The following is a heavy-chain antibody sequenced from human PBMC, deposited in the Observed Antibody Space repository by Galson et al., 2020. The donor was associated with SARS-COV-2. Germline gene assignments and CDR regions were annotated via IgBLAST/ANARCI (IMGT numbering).Heavy chain of an antibody. CDR1: GFTFSTYS. Sequence: GESLKISCAASGFTFSTYSMNWVRQAPGKGLEWLSHISGTSRTIYYADSVKGRFSISRDNAQNTLYLQMNSLRAEDTAVYYCARDGQRGYDNDCWGQGTLVTVSS. CDR2: ISGTSRTI. CDR3: ARDGQRGYDNDC. D-gene: IGHD5-18*01. J-gene: IGHJ4*02. V-gene: IGHV3-48*01.